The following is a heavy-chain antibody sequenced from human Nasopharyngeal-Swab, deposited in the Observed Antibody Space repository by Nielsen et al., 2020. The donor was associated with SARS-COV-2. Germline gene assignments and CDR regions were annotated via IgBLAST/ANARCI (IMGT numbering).Heavy chain of an antibody. CDR3: AKAITMIVVVEGEDY. J-gene: IGHJ4*02. CDR2: IRGSGGST. D-gene: IGHD3-22*01. CDR1: GFTFSSYA. Sequence: GGSLTLSCAASGFTFSSYAMSWVRQAPGKGLEWVSAIRGSGGSTYYADSVKGRFTISRDNSKNTLYLQMNSLRAEDTAVYYCAKAITMIVVVEGEDYWGQGTLVTVSS. V-gene: IGHV3-23*01.